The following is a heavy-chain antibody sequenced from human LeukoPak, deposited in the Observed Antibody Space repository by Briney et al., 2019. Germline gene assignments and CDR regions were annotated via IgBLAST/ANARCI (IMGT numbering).Heavy chain of an antibody. CDR3: ARQLYGSDY. D-gene: IGHD4-17*01. Sequence: SEILSLNCDVSGVSFSPYYWSWIRQSPSKGLEWIGEVNHSGYTNLNPSLKSRVTISVDTSKNQFSLKLSSVTAADTAVYYCARQLYGSDYWGQGTLVTVSS. J-gene: IGHJ4*02. CDR1: GVSFSPYY. V-gene: IGHV4-34*01. CDR2: VNHSGYT.